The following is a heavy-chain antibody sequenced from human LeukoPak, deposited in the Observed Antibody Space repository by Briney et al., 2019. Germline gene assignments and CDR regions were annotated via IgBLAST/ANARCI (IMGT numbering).Heavy chain of an antibody. D-gene: IGHD6-13*01. CDR2: IYYSGST. J-gene: IGHJ4*02. V-gene: IGHV4-39*01. Sequence: SETLSLTCTVSGGSISSSSYYWGWIRQPPGKGLEWIGSIYYSGSTYYNPSLKSRVTISVDTSKNQFSLKLSSVTAADTAVYYCARVVIAAAVADYWGQGTLVTVSS. CDR3: ARVVIAAAVADY. CDR1: GGSISSSSYY.